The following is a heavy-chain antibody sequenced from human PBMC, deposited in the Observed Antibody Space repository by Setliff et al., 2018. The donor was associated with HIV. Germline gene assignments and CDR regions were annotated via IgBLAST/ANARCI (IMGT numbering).Heavy chain of an antibody. V-gene: IGHV1-18*01. CDR2: ISGYNGNT. CDR1: GYTFTTYG. D-gene: IGHD5-12*01. Sequence: ASVKVSCKASGYTFTTYGITWVRQAPGQGLEWMGWISGYNGNTKYAEKLQDRVTMTTDTSTSTAYMELRSLRSDDTAVYYCAIDVIGGWLRPMPDYWGPGTLVTVSS. J-gene: IGHJ4*02. CDR3: AIDVIGGWLRPMPDY.